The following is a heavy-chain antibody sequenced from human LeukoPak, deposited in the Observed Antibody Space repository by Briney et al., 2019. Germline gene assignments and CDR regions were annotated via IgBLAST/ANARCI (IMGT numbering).Heavy chain of an antibody. CDR2: ISGSGGST. D-gene: IGHD3-9*01. V-gene: IGHV3-23*01. J-gene: IGHJ4*02. Sequence: GGSLRLSCAASGFTFSSYSMNWVRQAPGKGLEWVSAISGSGGSTYYADSVKGRFTISRDNSKNTLYLQMNSLRAEDTAVYYCAKVRYFDWFPYYFDYWGQGTLVTVSS. CDR1: GFTFSSYS. CDR3: AKVRYFDWFPYYFDY.